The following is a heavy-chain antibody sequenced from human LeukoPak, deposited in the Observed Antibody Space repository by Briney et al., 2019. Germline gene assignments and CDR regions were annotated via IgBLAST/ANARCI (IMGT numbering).Heavy chain of an antibody. J-gene: IGHJ6*02. D-gene: IGHD6-13*01. CDR2: ISSSGSTI. V-gene: IGHV3-11*01. Sequence: GGSLRLSCAASGFTLSDYYMSWIRQAPGKGLEWVSYISSSGSTIYYVDSVKGRFTISRDNAKNSLYLQMNSLRAEDTAVYYCARDTTAAAKYYYYGMDVWGQGTTVTVSS. CDR1: GFTLSDYY. CDR3: ARDTTAAAKYYYYGMDV.